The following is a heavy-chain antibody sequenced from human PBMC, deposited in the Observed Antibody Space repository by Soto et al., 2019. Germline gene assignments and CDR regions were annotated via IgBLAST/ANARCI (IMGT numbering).Heavy chain of an antibody. D-gene: IGHD3-16*01. V-gene: IGHV2-5*02. CDR1: GFSLSTSGVG. J-gene: IGHJ4*02. CDR2: IYWDDAK. CDR3: ANKGGGDRILDY. Sequence: QITLKESGPTLVQPTQTLTLTCTFSGFSLSTSGVGVGWIRQPPGKALEWVALIYWDDAKEYSPSLKSRLTNTKDTPKNQVALTMTNTDPVDPGTIYCANKGGGDRILDYWGQGTLVTVSS.